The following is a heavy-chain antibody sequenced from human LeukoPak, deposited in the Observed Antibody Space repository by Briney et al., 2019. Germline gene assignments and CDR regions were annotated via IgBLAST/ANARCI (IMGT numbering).Heavy chain of an antibody. J-gene: IGHJ4*02. Sequence: GGSLRLSCTASGFTFSSQELTCARQAPGKGLEWVSSISAGDTYINYADSVKGRFTISRDDSKNTLYLQMNSLRAEDTAVYYCAKHYVRGLAVANTDYWGQGTLVTVSS. CDR1: GFTFSSQE. CDR2: ISAGDTYI. CDR3: AKHYVRGLAVANTDY. V-gene: IGHV3-23*01. D-gene: IGHD6-19*01.